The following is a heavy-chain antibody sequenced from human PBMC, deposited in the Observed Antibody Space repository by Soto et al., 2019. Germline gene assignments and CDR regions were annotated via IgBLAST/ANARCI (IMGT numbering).Heavy chain of an antibody. CDR3: ANDVGRDGGNCGFYL. Sequence: VQLVESGGGLVQPGRSLRLSCAASGFTFDDYDMHWVRQAPGKGLEWVSGISWNSGSIGYADSVKGRFTISRDNAKKSLHLEMNGLGDEDTAWHYCANDVGRDGGNCGFYLWGRG. J-gene: IGHJ2*01. D-gene: IGHD2-15*01. V-gene: IGHV3-9*01. CDR1: GFTFDDYD. CDR2: ISWNSGSI.